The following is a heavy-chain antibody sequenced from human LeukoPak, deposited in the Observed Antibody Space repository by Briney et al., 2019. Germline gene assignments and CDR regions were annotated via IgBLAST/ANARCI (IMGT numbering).Heavy chain of an antibody. V-gene: IGHV4-4*07. CDR2: IYTSGST. J-gene: IGHJ3*02. CDR1: AGSISNYY. D-gene: IGHD2-2*01. CDR3: ARSRCSSISCASRGAFDI. Sequence: SETLSLTCNVSAGSISNYYWSWIRQPAGKGLELIGRIYTSGSTNYNPSLKSRVTMSVDTSKNQFSLKLSSVTAADTAVYYCARSRCSSISCASRGAFDIWGQGTMVTVSS.